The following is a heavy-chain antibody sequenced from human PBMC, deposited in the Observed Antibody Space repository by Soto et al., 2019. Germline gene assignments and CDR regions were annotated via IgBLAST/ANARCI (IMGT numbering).Heavy chain of an antibody. J-gene: IGHJ6*02. CDR1: GYSFISYA. Sequence: ASVKVSCKASGYSFISYAMHWVRQAPGQRLEWMGWINAGIGEKQYSQKFQGRVTITRDTSASTAYMELSSLRSEDTAVYYCARGPGTGMDVWGQGTTVTVSS. V-gene: IGHV1-3*01. CDR2: INAGIGEK. CDR3: ARGPGTGMDV. D-gene: IGHD1-1*01.